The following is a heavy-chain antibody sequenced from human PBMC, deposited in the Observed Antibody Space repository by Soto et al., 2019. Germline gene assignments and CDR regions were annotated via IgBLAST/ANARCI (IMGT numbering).Heavy chain of an antibody. V-gene: IGHV3-30-3*01. CDR3: ARWFGELLPNYYYYGMDV. Sequence: GGSLRLSCAASGFTFSSYAMHWVRQAPGKGLEWVAVISYDGSNKYYADSVKGRFTTSRDNSKNTLYVQMNSLRAEDTAVYYCARWFGELLPNYYYYGMDVWGQGTTVTVSS. J-gene: IGHJ6*02. CDR2: ISYDGSNK. D-gene: IGHD3-10*01. CDR1: GFTFSSYA.